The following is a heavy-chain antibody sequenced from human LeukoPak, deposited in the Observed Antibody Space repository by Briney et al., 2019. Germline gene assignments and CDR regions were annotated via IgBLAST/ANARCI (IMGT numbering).Heavy chain of an antibody. CDR2: IKEDGSEK. Sequence: GGSLRLSCAASGFSFSSYWMTWVRQAPGKGLEWVANIKEDGSEKNYVDSVAGRFIISRDNAKNSVLLQMNSLRVEDTAVYYCARDKRGHHYWGQGILVTVSS. CDR1: GFSFSSYW. CDR3: ARDKRGHHY. V-gene: IGHV3-7*01. D-gene: IGHD2-15*01. J-gene: IGHJ4*02.